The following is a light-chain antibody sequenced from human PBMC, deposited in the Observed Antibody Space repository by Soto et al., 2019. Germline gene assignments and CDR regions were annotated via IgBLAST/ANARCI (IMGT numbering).Light chain of an antibody. CDR3: QPYYDWAV. V-gene: IGKV3D-15*01. CDR1: QSVGKN. CDR2: GVS. J-gene: IGKJ5*01. Sequence: IVLTQSPATLSVSPGEGATLACRASQSVGKNLAWYQQKPGQAPRLLIFGVSTRATGISARFSGSGSGTEFTLNISSLQFEDFAVYYCQPYYDWAVFGQGKRLEI.